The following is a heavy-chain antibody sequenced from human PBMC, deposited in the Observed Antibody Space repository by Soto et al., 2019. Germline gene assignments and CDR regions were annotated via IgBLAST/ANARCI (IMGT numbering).Heavy chain of an antibody. CDR2: IIPIFGTA. D-gene: IGHD5-18*01. V-gene: IGHV1-69*13. Sequence: SVKVSCKASGGTFSSYAISWVRQAPGQGLEWMGGIIPIFGTANYAQKFQGRVTITADESTSTASMELSSLRSEDTAVYYCATYNPGYSYGSRAFDIWGQGTMVTVAS. CDR1: GGTFSSYA. CDR3: ATYNPGYSYGSRAFDI. J-gene: IGHJ3*02.